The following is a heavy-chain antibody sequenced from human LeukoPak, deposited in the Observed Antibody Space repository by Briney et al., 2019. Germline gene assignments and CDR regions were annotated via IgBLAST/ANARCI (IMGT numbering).Heavy chain of an antibody. CDR3: ARPTYSSSWQDYYFDL. D-gene: IGHD6-13*01. CDR1: GYSISSGYY. CDR2: IYHSGST. Sequence: SETLSLTCTVSGYSISSGYYWGWIRQPPGKGLEWIGSIYHSGSTYYNPSLKSRVTISVDTSKNQFSLKLSSVAAADTAVYYCARPTYSSSWQDYYFDLWGRGTLVTVSS. V-gene: IGHV4-38-2*02. J-gene: IGHJ2*01.